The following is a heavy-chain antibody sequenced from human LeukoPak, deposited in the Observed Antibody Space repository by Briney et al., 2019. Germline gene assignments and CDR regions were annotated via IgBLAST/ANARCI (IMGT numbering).Heavy chain of an antibody. CDR2: ISGSGAGT. Sequence: GGSLRLSCAASGFTFSSYAMSWVRQAPGKGLEWVSAISGSGAGTYYADSVKGRFTISRDNSKNTLYVQMNSLRAKDTAIYYCAKGWGNNGYFDYWGQGTLVTVSS. J-gene: IGHJ4*02. CDR3: AKGWGNNGYFDY. CDR1: GFTFSSYA. D-gene: IGHD2/OR15-2a*01. V-gene: IGHV3-23*01.